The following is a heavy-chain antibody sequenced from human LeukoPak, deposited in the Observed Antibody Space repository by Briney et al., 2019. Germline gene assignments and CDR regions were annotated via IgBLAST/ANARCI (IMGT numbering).Heavy chain of an antibody. CDR2: ISSSSSYI. V-gene: IGHV3-21*04. J-gene: IGHJ4*02. CDR1: GFIFSSYS. CDR3: ARGLMGGYPRFDY. Sequence: GGSLRLSCAASGFIFSSYSMNWVRQAPGKGLEWVSSISSSSSYIYYADSVKGRFTISRDNAKNSLYLQMNSLRADDTAMSYCARGLMGGYPRFDYWGQGTLVTVSS. D-gene: IGHD3-22*01.